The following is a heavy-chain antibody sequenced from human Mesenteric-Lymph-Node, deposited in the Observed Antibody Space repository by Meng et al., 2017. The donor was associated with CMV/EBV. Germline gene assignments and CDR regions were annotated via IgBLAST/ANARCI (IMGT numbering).Heavy chain of an antibody. J-gene: IGHJ4*02. CDR1: GFTFSNYW. CDR3: ARQRGGYCSGTDCYSLQATLDY. Sequence: ETLSLTCAASGFTFSNYWMSWVRQAPGKGLEWVANMKQDGSERNYVGSVKGRFTISRDNANSSLFLQMNSLRAEDTAVYYCARQRGGYCSGTDCYSLQATLDYWGQGALVTVSS. D-gene: IGHD2-2*01. V-gene: IGHV3-7*01. CDR2: MKQDGSER.